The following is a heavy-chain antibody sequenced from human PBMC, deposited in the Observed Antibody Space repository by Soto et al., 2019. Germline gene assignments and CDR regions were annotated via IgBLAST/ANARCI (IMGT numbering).Heavy chain of an antibody. CDR3: AHGGIAAAGTLYYFDY. V-gene: IGHV2-5*02. CDR1: GFSLSTSGVG. Sequence: QITLKESGPTLVKPTQTLTLTCTFSGFSLSTSGVGVGWIRQPPGKALEWLALIYWDDDKRYSPSLKSRLTITKDTSKNQVVLTMTNMDPVDTATYYCAHGGIAAAGTLYYFDYWGQGTLVTVSS. D-gene: IGHD6-13*01. J-gene: IGHJ4*02. CDR2: IYWDDDK.